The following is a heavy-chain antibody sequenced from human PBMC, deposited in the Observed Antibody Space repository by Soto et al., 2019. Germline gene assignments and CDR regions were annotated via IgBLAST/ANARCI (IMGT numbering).Heavy chain of an antibody. CDR3: ARAPTSRLDY. CDR1: GFTFSTFA. J-gene: IGHJ4*02. Sequence: VQLVESGGGLVQPGGSLRLSCVASGFTFSTFAMHWVRQAPGKGLEWVAVISYDATNKFYADSVKGRFTLSRDNSENTLYLQMTSLRSEDTAVYYCARAPTSRLDYWGQGTLVTVSS. CDR2: ISYDATNK. V-gene: IGHV3-30-3*01.